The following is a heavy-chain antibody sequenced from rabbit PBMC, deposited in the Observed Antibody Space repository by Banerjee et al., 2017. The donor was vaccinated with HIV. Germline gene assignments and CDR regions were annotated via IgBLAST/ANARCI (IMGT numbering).Heavy chain of an antibody. CDR1: GFSFSSSYW. V-gene: IGHV1S45*01. Sequence: LEESGGGLVKPEGSLTLTCTASGFSFSSSYWICWVRQAPGKGLEWIACIYAGSSGSTYYANWAKGRFTISKTSSTVDLKMTSLTAADTATYFCATGAVSTIYTLWGPGTLVTVS. CDR2: IYAGSSGST. D-gene: IGHD4-2*01. J-gene: IGHJ4*01. CDR3: ATGAVSTIYTL.